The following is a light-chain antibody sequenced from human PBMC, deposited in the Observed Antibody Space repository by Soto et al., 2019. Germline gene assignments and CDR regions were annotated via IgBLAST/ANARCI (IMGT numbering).Light chain of an antibody. CDR2: GTS. V-gene: IGKV3-20*01. Sequence: EIVLTQSPGTLSLSPGERATLSCRASQSVSSNSLVWYQQKPGQAPRLLIYGTSSRATGIPDRFSGSGSGTDFTLTISRLEPEDFAVYYCQQYDNSVPLTFGGGTKVDIK. J-gene: IGKJ4*01. CDR1: QSVSSNS. CDR3: QQYDNSVPLT.